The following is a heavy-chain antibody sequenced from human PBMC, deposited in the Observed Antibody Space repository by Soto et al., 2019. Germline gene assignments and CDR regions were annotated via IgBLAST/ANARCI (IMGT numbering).Heavy chain of an antibody. D-gene: IGHD5-12*01. V-gene: IGHV4-34*01. CDR2: INHSGST. Sequence: QVQLQLWGAGLLKPSETLSLTCAVYGGSFSGYYWSWIRQPPGKGLEWIGEINHSGSTNYNPSLKSRVTISVDTSKNQFSLKLSSVTAADTAVYYCASYEKEDYWGQGTLVTVSS. CDR1: GGSFSGYY. J-gene: IGHJ4*02. CDR3: ASYEKEDY.